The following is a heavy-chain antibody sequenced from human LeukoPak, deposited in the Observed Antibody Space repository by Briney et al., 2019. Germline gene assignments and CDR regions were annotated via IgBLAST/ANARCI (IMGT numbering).Heavy chain of an antibody. Sequence: KPSETLSLTCAVYGGSFSGYYWSWIRQPPGKGLEWIGEINHSGSTNYNPSLKSRVTISVDTSKNQFSLKLSSVTAADTAVYYCARRFSSSSGWYIFSPYYYYGMDVWGQGTTVTVSS. CDR3: ARRFSSSSGWYIFSPYYYYGMDV. V-gene: IGHV4-34*01. J-gene: IGHJ6*02. CDR1: GGSFSGYY. D-gene: IGHD6-19*01. CDR2: INHSGST.